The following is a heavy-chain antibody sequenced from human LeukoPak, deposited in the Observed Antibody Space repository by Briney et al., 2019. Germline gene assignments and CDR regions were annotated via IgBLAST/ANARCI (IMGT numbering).Heavy chain of an antibody. D-gene: IGHD3-10*01. V-gene: IGHV3-30-3*01. CDR1: GFTFSSYA. Sequence: PGRSLRLSCAASGFTFSSYAMHWVRQAPGKGLEWVAVISYDGSNKYYADSVKGRFTISRDNSKNSLYLQMNSLRAEETAVYYCLTDGGYWGQGTLVTVSS. CDR2: ISYDGSNK. CDR3: LTDGGY. J-gene: IGHJ4*02.